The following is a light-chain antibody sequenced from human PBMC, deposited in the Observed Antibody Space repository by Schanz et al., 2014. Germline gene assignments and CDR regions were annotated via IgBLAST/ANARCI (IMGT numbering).Light chain of an antibody. J-gene: IGLJ3*02. CDR2: DVR. CDR3: SSYTSSNTLV. V-gene: IGLV2-14*01. CDR1: SSDVGGYNY. Sequence: QSALTQPASVSGSPGQSITISCTGTSSDVGGYNYVSWYQQFPGKAPKVMIYDVRNRPSGVSNRFSGSKSGNTASLTISGLQAEDEADYYCSSYTSSNTLVFGGGTKLTVL.